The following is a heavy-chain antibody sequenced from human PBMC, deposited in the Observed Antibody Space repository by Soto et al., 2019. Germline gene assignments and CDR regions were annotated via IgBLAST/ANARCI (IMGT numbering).Heavy chain of an antibody. CDR3: AKACGSLKRTYYFDY. D-gene: IGHD1-26*01. CDR1: GFTFSSYA. V-gene: IGHV3-23*01. J-gene: IGHJ4*02. CDR2: ISGSGGST. Sequence: EVQLLESGGGLVQPGGSLRLSCAASGFTFSSYAMSWVRQAPGKGLEWVSAISGSGGSTYYADSVKGRFTISRDNAKNTLYLHVNSLRAEDTAVYYCAKACGSLKRTYYFDYWGQGTLVTVSS.